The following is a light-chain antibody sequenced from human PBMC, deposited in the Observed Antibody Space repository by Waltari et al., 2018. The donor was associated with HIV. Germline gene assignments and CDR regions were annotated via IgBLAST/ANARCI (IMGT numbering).Light chain of an antibody. CDR2: NTN. Sequence: CAGRRSNIGVNSVNWYQQLPGTAPRLLIYNTNQRPSGVPDRFSGSKSGTSAYLAISGLQAADEADYYCSAWDDNVNGLFGGGTKLTVL. CDR3: SAWDDNVNGL. V-gene: IGLV1-44*01. CDR1: RSNIGVNS. J-gene: IGLJ2*01.